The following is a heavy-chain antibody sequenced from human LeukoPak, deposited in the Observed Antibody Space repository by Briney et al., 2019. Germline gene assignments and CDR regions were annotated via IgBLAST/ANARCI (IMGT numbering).Heavy chain of an antibody. V-gene: IGHV3-21*01. CDR3: AREGGRLAAAGFDP. CDR2: ISTSSSYI. Sequence: PGGSLRLSCAASGFTFSSYWMSWVRQAPGKGLEWVSSISTSSSYIYYADSVKGRFTISRDNAKNTLYLQMNSLRAEDTAVYYCAREGGRLAAAGFDPWGQGTLATVSS. CDR1: GFTFSSYW. D-gene: IGHD6-13*01. J-gene: IGHJ5*02.